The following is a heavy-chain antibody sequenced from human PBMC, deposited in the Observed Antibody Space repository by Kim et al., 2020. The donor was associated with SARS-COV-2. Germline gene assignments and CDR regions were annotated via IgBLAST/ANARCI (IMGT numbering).Heavy chain of an antibody. D-gene: IGHD1-26*01. Sequence: ANAGKGRFTISRDNAKNTLYLQMNSLRSDDTAVYYCASRTYSGSYYYFDYWGQGTLVTVSS. CDR3: ASRTYSGSYYYFDY. V-gene: IGHV3-74*01. J-gene: IGHJ4*02.